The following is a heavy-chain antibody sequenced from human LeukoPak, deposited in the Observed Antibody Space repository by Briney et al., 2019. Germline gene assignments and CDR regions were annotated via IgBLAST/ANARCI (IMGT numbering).Heavy chain of an antibody. CDR3: ARGVTGNGFGP. D-gene: IGHD1-14*01. Sequence: PSETLSLTCTVSGGSISSNGDYWNWIRQPAGKGLEWIGRIYTSGSTNFSPSLKSRVTISVDTSKNQFSLKLNSVIAADTAVYYCARGVTGNGFGPWGQGTLVTVSS. CDR2: IYTSGST. J-gene: IGHJ5*02. V-gene: IGHV4-61*02. CDR1: GGSISSNGDY.